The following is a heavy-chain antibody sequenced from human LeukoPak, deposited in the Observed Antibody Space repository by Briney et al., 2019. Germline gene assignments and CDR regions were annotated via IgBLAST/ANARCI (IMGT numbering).Heavy chain of an antibody. CDR2: IIPIFGTA. CDR3: AILYGDYVDPNYYYGMDV. Sequence: SVKVSCKASGGTFSSYAISWVRQAPEQGLEWMGGIIPIFGTANYAQKFQGRVTITADESTSTAYMELSSLRSEDTAVYYCAILYGDYVDPNYYYGMDVWGQGTTVTVSS. CDR1: GGTFSSYA. J-gene: IGHJ6*02. V-gene: IGHV1-69*13. D-gene: IGHD4-17*01.